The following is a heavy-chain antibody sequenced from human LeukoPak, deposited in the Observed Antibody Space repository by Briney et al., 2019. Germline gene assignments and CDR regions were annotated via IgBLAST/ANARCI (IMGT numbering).Heavy chain of an antibody. J-gene: IGHJ4*02. CDR2: IIPIFGTA. D-gene: IGHD6-19*01. CDR1: GGTFSSYA. V-gene: IGHV1-69*13. CDR3: ARTPGYSSGWYLGY. Sequence: SVKVSCKASGGTFSSYAISWVRQSPGQGLEWMGGIIPIFGTANYAQKFQGRVTITADESTSTAYMELSSLRSEDTAVYYCARTPGYSSGWYLGYWGQGTLVTVSS.